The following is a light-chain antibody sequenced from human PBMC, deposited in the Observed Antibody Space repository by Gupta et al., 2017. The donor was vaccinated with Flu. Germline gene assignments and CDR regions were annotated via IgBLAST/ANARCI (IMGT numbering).Light chain of an antibody. CDR3: HSYDTKSQV. J-gene: IGLJ3*02. Sequence: NFMLTQPPSLSESPGKTVTIPCTRRSGGIANNFVQWYQQRPGRSPTTVIYEDVRRPSGVPDRFSGSIDRSSNSATLTISGLRTEDEADYFCHSYDTKSQVFGGGTRLTVL. V-gene: IGLV6-57*01. CDR2: EDV. CDR1: SGGIANNF.